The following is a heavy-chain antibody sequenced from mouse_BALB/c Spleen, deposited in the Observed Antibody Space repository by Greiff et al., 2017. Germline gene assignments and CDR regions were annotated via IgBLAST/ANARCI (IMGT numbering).Heavy chain of an antibody. V-gene: IGHV5-12-1*01. J-gene: IGHJ3*01. Sequence: EVQLQQSGGGLVKPGGSLKLSCAASGFAFSSYDMSWVRQTPEKRLEWVAYISSGGGSTYYPDTVKGRFTISRDNAKNTLYLQMSSLKSEDTAMYYCASQGIWFAYGGQGTRVPVSA. CDR1: GFAFSSYD. CDR3: ASQGIWFAY. CDR2: ISSGGGST.